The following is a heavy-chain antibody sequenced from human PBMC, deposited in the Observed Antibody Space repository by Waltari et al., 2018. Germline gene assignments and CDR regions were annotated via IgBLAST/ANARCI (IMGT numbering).Heavy chain of an antibody. CDR3: AKAYSYGYSFDY. CDR1: GFTFSSKG. D-gene: IGHD5-18*01. Sequence: QVQLVESGGGVVQPGGSLRLSCAASGFTFSSKGMHGVRQAPGKGLEWVAFIRYDGSNKYYADSVKGRFTISRDNSKNTLYLQMNSLRAEDTAVYYCAKAYSYGYSFDYWGQGTLVTVSS. CDR2: IRYDGSNK. V-gene: IGHV3-30*02. J-gene: IGHJ4*02.